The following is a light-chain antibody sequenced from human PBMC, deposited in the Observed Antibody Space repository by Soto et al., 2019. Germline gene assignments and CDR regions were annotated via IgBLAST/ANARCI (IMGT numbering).Light chain of an antibody. CDR2: AAS. V-gene: IGKV1-39*01. CDR3: QQTDSAPS. CDR1: QNIRTY. Sequence: DIQMTQSPPFLSASVGDIVTITCRASQNIRTYLTWYQQKPGKVPTLLIYAASSLQSGVPSRFSGSGSGTDFTLTINSLQPEDFATYYCQQTDSAPSFGGGTKVDIK. J-gene: IGKJ4*01.